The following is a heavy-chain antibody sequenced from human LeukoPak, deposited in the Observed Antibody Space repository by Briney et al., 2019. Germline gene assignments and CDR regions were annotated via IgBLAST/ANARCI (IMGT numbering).Heavy chain of an antibody. V-gene: IGHV1-8*03. J-gene: IGHJ6*03. D-gene: IGHD2-21*01. CDR3: ASASYSGDYYYYYMDV. Sequence: ASVKVSCKASGYTFTSYDINWVRQATGQGLEWMGWMNPSSGNTGYAQKFQGRVTITRNTSISTAYMELSSLRSEDTAVYYCASASYSGDYYYYYMDVWGKGTTVTVSS. CDR2: MNPSSGNT. CDR1: GYTFTSYD.